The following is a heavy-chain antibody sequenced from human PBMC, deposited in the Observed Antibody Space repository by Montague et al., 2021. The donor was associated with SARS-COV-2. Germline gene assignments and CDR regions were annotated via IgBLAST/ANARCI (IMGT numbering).Heavy chain of an antibody. Sequence: TLSLTCTVSSDSLTTTSYYWSWIRLHPGKGLQWIGNIFYTGMTFFNLSLESRLTMSVDTSQNQFSLRLTSVTAADTAVYYCARLSQFAWFDPWGQGTLVTVSS. CDR1: SDSLTTTSYY. CDR3: ARLSQFAWFDP. V-gene: IGHV4-31*03. J-gene: IGHJ5*02. D-gene: IGHD5-24*01. CDR2: IFYTGMT.